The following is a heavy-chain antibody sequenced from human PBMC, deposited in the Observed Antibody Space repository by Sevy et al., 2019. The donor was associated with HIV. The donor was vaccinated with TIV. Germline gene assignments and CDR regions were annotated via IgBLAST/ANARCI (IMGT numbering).Heavy chain of an antibody. J-gene: IGHJ4*02. D-gene: IGHD6-13*01. CDR2: IYSDDST. CDR1: GFTVSSNY. V-gene: IGHV3-53*01. CDR3: ATGIAAAGHSFDY. Sequence: GGSLRLSCAASGFTVSSNYMSWVRQAPGKGLEWVSVIYSDDSTYYADSVKGRFTISRDNSENTLYLQMNSLRAEDTAVYYCATGIAAAGHSFDYWGQGTLVTVSS.